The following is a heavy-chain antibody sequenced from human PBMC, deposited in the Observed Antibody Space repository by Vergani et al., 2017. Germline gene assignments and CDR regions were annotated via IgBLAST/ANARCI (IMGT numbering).Heavy chain of an antibody. D-gene: IGHD1-1*01. CDR3: VREPGNGNGDL. CDR2: ISSSTSYI. Sequence: EVQLVESGGGLVKPGGSLRLSCAASGFIFSDYIMNWVRQAPGKGLEWVACISSSTSYIYYADSVKGRFPISRDNVKNSLYLQMNSLSAEGTAVYYCVREPGNGNGDLWGQGTVVTVSS. V-gene: IGHV3-21*01. CDR1: GFIFSDYI. J-gene: IGHJ3*01.